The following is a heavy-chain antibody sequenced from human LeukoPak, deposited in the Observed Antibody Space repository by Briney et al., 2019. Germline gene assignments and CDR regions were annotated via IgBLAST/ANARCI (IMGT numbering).Heavy chain of an antibody. CDR3: ARGERAYCSSTSCYFEFVTGVVWFDP. Sequence: GGSLRLSCAASGFTFTNYAMSWVRQAPGKGLEWVSTASGSGGSTYYADSVKGRFTVSRDGSKNTLYLQMNSLRAEDTAVYYCARGERAYCSSTSCYFEFVTGVVWFDPWGQGTLVTVSS. CDR2: ASGSGGST. CDR1: GFTFTNYA. J-gene: IGHJ5*02. D-gene: IGHD2-2*01. V-gene: IGHV3-23*01.